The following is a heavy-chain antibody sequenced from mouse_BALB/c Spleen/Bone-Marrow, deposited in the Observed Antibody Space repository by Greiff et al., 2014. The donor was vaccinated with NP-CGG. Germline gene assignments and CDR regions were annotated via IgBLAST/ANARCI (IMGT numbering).Heavy chain of an antibody. D-gene: IGHD1-1*01. J-gene: IGHJ4*01. CDR1: GFTFSSYA. CDR3: ARDYYGSSYAMDY. CDR2: ISSGGSYT. Sequence: EVKLVESEGGLVKPGGSLKLSCAASGFTFSSYAMSWVRQSPEKRLEWVAEISSGGSYTYYPDTVTGRFTISRDNAKNTLYLEMSSLRSEDTAMYYCARDYYGSSYAMDYWGQGTSVTVSS. V-gene: IGHV5-9-4*01.